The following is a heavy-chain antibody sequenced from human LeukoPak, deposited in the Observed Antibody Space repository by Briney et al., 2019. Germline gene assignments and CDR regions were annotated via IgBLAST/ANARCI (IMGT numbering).Heavy chain of an antibody. V-gene: IGHV3-11*04. J-gene: IGHJ5*02. D-gene: IGHD6-19*01. CDR1: GFIFSDYY. CDR3: ARVNWAHDSGWTYNWFDP. CDR2: ISNSDTTI. Sequence: GGSLRLSCAASGFIFSDYYMSWLRQAPGKGLEWVSYISNSDTTIYYADSVKGRFTISRDNAKSSLYLQMHSLRAEDTAVYYCARVNWAHDSGWTYNWFDPWGQGALVTVSS.